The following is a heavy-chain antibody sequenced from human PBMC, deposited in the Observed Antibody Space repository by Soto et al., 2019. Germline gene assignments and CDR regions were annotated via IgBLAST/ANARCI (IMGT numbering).Heavy chain of an antibody. J-gene: IGHJ6*02. CDR3: ARGTVNRKVQRRSNPSTVTTSYYGMAV. CDR1: GYTFTSYG. CDR2: ISAYNGNT. D-gene: IGHD4-17*01. V-gene: IGHV1-18*04. Sequence: RASVKVSCKASGYTFTSYGISWVRQAPGQGLEWMGWISAYNGNTNYAQKLQGRVTMTTDTSTSTAYMELRSLRSDDTAVYYCARGTVNRKVQRRSNPSTVTTSYYGMAVWGQGTTVTVSS.